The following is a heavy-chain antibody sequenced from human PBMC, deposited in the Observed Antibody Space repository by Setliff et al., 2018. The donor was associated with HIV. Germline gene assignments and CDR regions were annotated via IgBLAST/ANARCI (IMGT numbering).Heavy chain of an antibody. D-gene: IGHD6-19*01. V-gene: IGHV4-4*08. CDR3: ARGREAVAGALHFDY. CDR1: GGAISSYF. J-gene: IGHJ4*02. Sequence: ETLSLTCTVSGGAISSYFWSWIRQPPGKGLEWIGYIYTNGSTNYNPSLKSRVTISVDTSKNQFSLKLNSVTAADTAVYYCARGREAVAGALHFDYWGQGPLVTVSS. CDR2: IYTNGST.